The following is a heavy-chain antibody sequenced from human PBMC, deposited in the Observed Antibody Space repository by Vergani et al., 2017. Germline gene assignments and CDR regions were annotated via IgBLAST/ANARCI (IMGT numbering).Heavy chain of an antibody. D-gene: IGHD6-13*01. Sequence: QVQLQESGPGLVKPSETLSLTCTVSGGSVSSGNYYWSWIRQPAGKGLEWIGYIYYSGSTNYNPSLKSRGTISVDTSKNQFSLKLNSVTAADTAVYYCARGYSSSWTGGYFDYWGQGTLVTGSS. CDR2: IYYSGST. V-gene: IGHV4-61*10. CDR3: ARGYSSSWTGGYFDY. CDR1: GGSVSSGNYY. J-gene: IGHJ4*02.